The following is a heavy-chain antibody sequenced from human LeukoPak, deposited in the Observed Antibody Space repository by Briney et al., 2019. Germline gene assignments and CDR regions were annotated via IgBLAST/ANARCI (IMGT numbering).Heavy chain of an antibody. V-gene: IGHV3-21*01. J-gene: IGHJ5*02. CDR2: ISSSTRYI. Sequence: GGTLRLSCAASGFTFSSYEMNWVRQAPGKGLEWVSSISSSTRYIHYADSVKGRFTISRDNAKNSLYLQMNSLRAEDTAVYYCARDILSGYYRRGNWFDPWGQGTLVTVSS. D-gene: IGHD3-9*01. CDR1: GFTFSSYE. CDR3: ARDILSGYYRRGNWFDP.